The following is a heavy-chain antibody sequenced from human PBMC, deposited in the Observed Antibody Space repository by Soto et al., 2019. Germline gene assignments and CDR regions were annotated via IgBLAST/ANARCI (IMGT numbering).Heavy chain of an antibody. CDR3: AHTGRLQRAFDI. J-gene: IGHJ3*02. Sequence: QITLKESGPTLWKPTQTLTLTCTFSGFSLSTSGVGVGWIRQPPGKALEWLALIYWDDDKRYSPSLKSRLTIPKDTSHNQVVLTMTNMDPVDTATYYCAHTGRLQRAFDIWGQGTMVTVSS. CDR1: GFSLSTSGVG. V-gene: IGHV2-5*02. CDR2: IYWDDDK. D-gene: IGHD4-4*01.